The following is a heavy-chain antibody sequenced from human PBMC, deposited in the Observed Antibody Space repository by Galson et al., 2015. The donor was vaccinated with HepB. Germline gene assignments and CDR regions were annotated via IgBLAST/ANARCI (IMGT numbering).Heavy chain of an antibody. CDR2: IYPGDSDT. CDR3: ARHLEYMTTVNTSRVVWWDWYYYGMDV. D-gene: IGHD4-17*01. Sequence: QSGAEVKKPGESLKISCTGSGSSFTSYWIGWVRQMPGKGLEWMGIIYPGDSDTRYSPSFQGQVTISADKSISTAYLQWSSLKASDTAMYYCARHLEYMTTVNTSRVVWWDWYYYGMDVWGQGTMVTVSS. CDR1: GSSFTSYW. V-gene: IGHV5-51*01. J-gene: IGHJ6*02.